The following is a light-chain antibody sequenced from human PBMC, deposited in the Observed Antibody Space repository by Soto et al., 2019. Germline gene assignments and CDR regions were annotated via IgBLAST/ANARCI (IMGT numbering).Light chain of an antibody. Sequence: DIQMTQSPSTLSASVGDRVTNTCRASQRISGLLAWYQQKPGKAPKILIYKASSLESGVPSRFSGSGSGTEFTLTISSLQPDDFATYYCQQYNSYPYTFGQGTKLEIK. CDR3: QQYNSYPYT. V-gene: IGKV1-5*03. J-gene: IGKJ2*01. CDR1: QRISGL. CDR2: KAS.